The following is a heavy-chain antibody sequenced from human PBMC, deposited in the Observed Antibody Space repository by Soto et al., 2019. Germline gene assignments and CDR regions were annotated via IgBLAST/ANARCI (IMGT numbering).Heavy chain of an antibody. Sequence: SQTLTLTCYISGDSVSSKSTAWNWIRQSPSRGLEWLGRTYYRSKWYNDYAVSVKSRITINPDTSKNQFSLQLNSVTPEDTAVYYCARDGMGSSWWGDYYYYHGMDVWGQGTTVTVSS. CDR3: ARDGMGSSWWGDYYYYHGMDV. D-gene: IGHD6-13*01. CDR1: GDSVSSKSTA. V-gene: IGHV6-1*01. J-gene: IGHJ6*02. CDR2: TYYRSKWYN.